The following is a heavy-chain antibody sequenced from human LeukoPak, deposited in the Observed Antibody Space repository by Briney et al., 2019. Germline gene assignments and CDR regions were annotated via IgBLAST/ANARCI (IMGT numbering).Heavy chain of an antibody. J-gene: IGHJ5*02. V-gene: IGHV1-46*01. D-gene: IGHD3-9*01. CDR3: AKDWHILTGRNCFDP. CDR1: GYTFTSYY. Sequence: ASVKVSCKASGYTFTSYYMHWVRQAPGQGLEWMGIINPSGGSTSYAQKFQGRVTMSTDTSTSTAYMELRSLRFGDTAIYYCAKDWHILTGRNCFDPWGQGTLVTVSS. CDR2: INPSGGST.